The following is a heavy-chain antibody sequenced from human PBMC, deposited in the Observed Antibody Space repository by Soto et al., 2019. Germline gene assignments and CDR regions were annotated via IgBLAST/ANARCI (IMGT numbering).Heavy chain of an antibody. CDR2: IYYSGSP. V-gene: IGHV4-59*01. J-gene: IGHJ4*02. CDR1: GGSISSYY. CDR3: VGDYGDFRFDY. Sequence: SQTLSLTCTASGGSISSYYWSWIRQPPGKGLEWIGYIYYSGSPNYNHSLKSRVNISVDTSKNQFFLKLRSVTAADTAVYYCVGDYGDFRFDYWGQGTMVSVS. D-gene: IGHD4-17*01.